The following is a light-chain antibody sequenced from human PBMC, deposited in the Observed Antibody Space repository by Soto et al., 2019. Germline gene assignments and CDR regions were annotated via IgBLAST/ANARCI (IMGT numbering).Light chain of an antibody. CDR1: KIGSKI. CDR2: DAT. V-gene: IGLV3-21*02. CDR3: QVWASTAEFFV. Sequence: SYDLTQPPSVSVAPGQTAKITFGGDKIGSKIAHWYKQRPGQAPVAVVFDATDRPSGIPDRISASRSGDTATLTISRVDAGDEADYYCQVWASTAEFFVFGSGTKVTVL. J-gene: IGLJ1*01.